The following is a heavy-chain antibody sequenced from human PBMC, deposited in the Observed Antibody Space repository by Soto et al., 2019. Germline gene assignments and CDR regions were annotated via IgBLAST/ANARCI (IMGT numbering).Heavy chain of an antibody. V-gene: IGHV4-39*01. CDR2: LYFRGAT. J-gene: IGHJ4*01. D-gene: IGHD2-21*02. CDR3: FGVLAATLDY. Sequence: SETLCLTYSVSGGSITNTNDHWGWIRQAPGKGLEWIGTLYFRGATDYNPSLQSRVTISADTSKNQISLHLRSVTAADTAVYYCFGVLAATLDYWGQGTRVTVSS. CDR1: GGSITNTNDH.